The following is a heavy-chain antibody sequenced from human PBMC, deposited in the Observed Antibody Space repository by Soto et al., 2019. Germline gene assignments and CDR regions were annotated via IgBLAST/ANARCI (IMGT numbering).Heavy chain of an antibody. CDR1: GGSISSYY. Sequence: SETLSLTCTVSGGSISSYYWSWIRQPPGKGLEWIGYIYYSGSTNYNPSLKSRVTISVDTSKNQFSLKLSSVTAADTAVYYCARHPNYSSSSHFDYWGQGTLVTVSS. V-gene: IGHV4-59*08. D-gene: IGHD6-6*01. CDR3: ARHPNYSSSSHFDY. J-gene: IGHJ4*02. CDR2: IYYSGST.